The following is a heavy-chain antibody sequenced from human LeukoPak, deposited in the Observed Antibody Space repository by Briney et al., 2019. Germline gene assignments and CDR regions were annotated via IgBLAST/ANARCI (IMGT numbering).Heavy chain of an antibody. J-gene: IGHJ4*02. CDR3: ARGGEYYDYVWGSYRPGHFDY. CDR1: GGSISSYY. V-gene: IGHV4-4*07. D-gene: IGHD3-16*02. Sequence: SETLSLTCTVSGGSISSYYWSWIRQPAGKGLEWIGRIYTSGSTNYNPSLKSRVTMSVDTSKNQFSLKLSSVTAADTAVYYCARGGEYYDYVWGSYRPGHFDYWGQGTLVTVSS. CDR2: IYTSGST.